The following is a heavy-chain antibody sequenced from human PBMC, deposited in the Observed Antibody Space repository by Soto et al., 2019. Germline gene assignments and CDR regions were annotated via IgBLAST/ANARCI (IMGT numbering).Heavy chain of an antibody. CDR2: IFYSGST. J-gene: IGHJ3*01. D-gene: IGHD4-17*01. Sequence: ASETLSLTCSVSGGSFSSYYWSWIRQPPWKGLEWIGYIFYSGSTNYNPSLKSRVTISVDTSKNQFSLKLSSVTAADTAVYYCARAYGLDAFDFWGQGTMVTVSS. V-gene: IGHV4-59*08. CDR1: GGSFSSYY. CDR3: ARAYGLDAFDF.